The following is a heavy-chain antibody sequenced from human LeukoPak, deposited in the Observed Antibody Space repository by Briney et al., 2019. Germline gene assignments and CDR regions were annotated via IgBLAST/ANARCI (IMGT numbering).Heavy chain of an antibody. D-gene: IGHD5-24*01. J-gene: IGHJ5*02. CDR1: GGTFSSYA. CDR2: IIPIFGTA. CDR3: AREVEMATTNWFDP. Sequence: SVNVSCKASGGTFSSYAISWVRQAPGQGLEWMGGIIPIFGTANYAQKFQGRVTITADESTSTAYMELSSLRSEDTAVYYCAREVEMATTNWFDPWGQGTLVTVSS. V-gene: IGHV1-69*13.